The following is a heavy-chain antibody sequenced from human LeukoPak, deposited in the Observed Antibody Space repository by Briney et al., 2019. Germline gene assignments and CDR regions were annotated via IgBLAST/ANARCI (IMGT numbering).Heavy chain of an antibody. J-gene: IGHJ4*02. CDR3: ARDPYSYGYMND. CDR1: GFTFSSYA. CDR2: ISYDGSNK. D-gene: IGHD5-18*01. Sequence: PGGSLRLSCAASGFTFSSYAMHWVRQAPGKGLEWVAVISYDGSNKYYADSVKGRFTISRDNSKNTLYLQMNSLRAEDTAVYYWARDPYSYGYMNDWGQGTLVTVSS. V-gene: IGHV3-30*04.